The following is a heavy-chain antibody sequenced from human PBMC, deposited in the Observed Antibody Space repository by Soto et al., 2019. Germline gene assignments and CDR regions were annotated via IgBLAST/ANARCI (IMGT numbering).Heavy chain of an antibody. J-gene: IGHJ3*02. CDR3: ARTSLQSAFDI. D-gene: IGHD4-4*01. CDR1: GYTFTSYD. CDR2: MNPNSANT. V-gene: IGHV1-8*01. Sequence: ASVKVSCKASGYTFTSYDINWVRQATGQGLEWMGWMNPNSANTGYAQKFQGRVTMTRNISISTAYMELSSLSSEDTAVYYCARTSLQSAFDIWGQGTMVTVSS.